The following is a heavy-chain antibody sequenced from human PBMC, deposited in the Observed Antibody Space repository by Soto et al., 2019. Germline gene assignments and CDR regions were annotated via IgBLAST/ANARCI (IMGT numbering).Heavy chain of an antibody. CDR3: VRVSVDTVDSSGFYEY. D-gene: IGHD3-22*01. CDR2: INDSAGT. V-gene: IGHV4-34*01. J-gene: IGHJ4*02. CDR1: GRSFRGHY. Sequence: AETLSLTCAVWGRSFRGHYWSGIRQPPGRGLEWIREINDSAGTSKNRFLMSRVTISMESSKRQFSVTLTSVTAEDRAVYYWVRVSVDTVDSSGFYEYWGQGTPVTVSS.